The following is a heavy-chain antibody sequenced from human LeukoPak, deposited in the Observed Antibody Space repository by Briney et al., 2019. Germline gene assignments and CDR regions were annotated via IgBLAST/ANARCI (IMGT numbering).Heavy chain of an antibody. CDR3: ARNLEGFDY. D-gene: IGHD1-1*01. CDR2: ISYDGSNK. V-gene: IGHV3-30-3*01. Sequence: GRSLRLSCAASGFTFSSYAMHWVRQAPGKGLEWVAVISYDGSNKYHADSVKGRFTISRDNSKNTLYLQMNSLRAEDTAVYYCARNLEGFDYWGQGTLVTVSS. J-gene: IGHJ4*02. CDR1: GFTFSSYA.